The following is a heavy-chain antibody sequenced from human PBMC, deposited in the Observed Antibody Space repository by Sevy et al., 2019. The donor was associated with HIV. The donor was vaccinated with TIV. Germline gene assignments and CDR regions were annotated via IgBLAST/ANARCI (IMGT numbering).Heavy chain of an antibody. D-gene: IGHD3-22*01. CDR2: IYYSGST. CDR1: GGSISSSSYY. Sequence: SETLSLTCTVSGGSISSSSYYWGWIRQPPGKGLEWIGSIYYSGSTYYNPSLKSRVTISVDTSKNQFSLKLSSVTAAVTAVYYCARGKNYYDSSGTKGDWFDPWGQGTLVTVSS. V-gene: IGHV4-39*01. J-gene: IGHJ5*02. CDR3: ARGKNYYDSSGTKGDWFDP.